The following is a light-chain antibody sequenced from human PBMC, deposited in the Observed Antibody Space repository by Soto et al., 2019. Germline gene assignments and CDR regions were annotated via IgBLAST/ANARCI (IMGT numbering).Light chain of an antibody. J-gene: IGLJ2*01. Sequence: QSALTQPASVSGSPGQSITISCTGTSSDIGGYNSVSWYQQHPGKAPQLIIYDVSYRPSGISSRFSGSKSGNTASLTISGLPAADEAYFYRRSYTTANACVFRGGTKLTVL. CDR1: SSDIGGYNS. CDR3: RSYTTANACV. CDR2: DVS. V-gene: IGLV2-14*01.